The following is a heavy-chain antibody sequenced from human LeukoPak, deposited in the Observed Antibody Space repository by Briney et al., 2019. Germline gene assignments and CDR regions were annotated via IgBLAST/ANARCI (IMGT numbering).Heavy chain of an antibody. CDR3: ARMIRDYGDSNWFDP. Sequence: GGSLRLSCAASGFTFSSYWMHWVRQAPGKGLEWVSAISGSGGTTYYANSVKGRFTFSRDNSKNTLYLQMNSLRAEDTAIYYCARMIRDYGDSNWFDPWGQGTLVTVSS. CDR2: ISGSGGTT. V-gene: IGHV3-23*01. D-gene: IGHD4-17*01. CDR1: GFTFSSYW. J-gene: IGHJ5*02.